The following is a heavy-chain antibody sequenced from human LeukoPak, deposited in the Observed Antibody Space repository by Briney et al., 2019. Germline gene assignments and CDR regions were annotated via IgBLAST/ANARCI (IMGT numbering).Heavy chain of an antibody. D-gene: IGHD3-10*01. CDR1: GFTFGKYW. Sequence: GGSLRLSCVASGFTFGKYWMSWVRQAPRKGLEWVSAISGSGGNTYYADSVKGRFTISRDNSKNTLYLQMNSLRAEDTAVYYCAKDLGAGGGSVFDYWGQGTLVTVSS. CDR3: AKDLGAGGGSVFDY. V-gene: IGHV3-23*01. CDR2: ISGSGGNT. J-gene: IGHJ4*02.